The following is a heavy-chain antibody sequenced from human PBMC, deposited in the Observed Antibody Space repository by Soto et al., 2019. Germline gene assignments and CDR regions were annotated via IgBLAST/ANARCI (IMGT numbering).Heavy chain of an antibody. Sequence: SLRLYCAASGFSFRSSWMHCVCQAPEKGLEWVADIKCDGSEKYYIDSVKGRFTISRDTSNGIAYLQMRSLRIEDSAVYYCTGAESPDTAYFSLYWGQGTPVTVSS. CDR3: TGAESPDTAYFSLY. D-gene: IGHD7-27*01. V-gene: IGHV3-7*03. CDR2: IKCDGSEK. J-gene: IGHJ4*02. CDR1: GFSFRSSW.